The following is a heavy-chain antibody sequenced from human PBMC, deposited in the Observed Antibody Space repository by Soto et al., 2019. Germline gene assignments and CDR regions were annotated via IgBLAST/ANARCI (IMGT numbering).Heavy chain of an antibody. CDR1: GGTFSSYA. J-gene: IGHJ5*02. Sequence: GTSVKVTCKASGGTFSSYAISWVRQAPGQGLEWMGGIIPIFGTANYAQKFQGRVTITADESTSTAYMELSSLRSEDTAVYYCARSLYSSSPINWFDPWGQGTLVTVSS. V-gene: IGHV1-69*13. CDR2: IIPIFGTA. D-gene: IGHD6-6*01. CDR3: ARSLYSSSPINWFDP.